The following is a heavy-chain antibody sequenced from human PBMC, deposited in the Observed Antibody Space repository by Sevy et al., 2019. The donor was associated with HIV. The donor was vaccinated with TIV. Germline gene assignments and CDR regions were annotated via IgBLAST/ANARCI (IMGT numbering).Heavy chain of an antibody. Sequence: GGSLRLSCAASGFTFSSYSMNWVRQAPGKGLEWVSSISSSSSYIYYADSVKGRFTISRDNAKNSLYLQMNSLRAEDTAVYYCARVVVRGVNYFDYWGQGTLVTVSS. J-gene: IGHJ4*02. CDR2: ISSSSSYI. V-gene: IGHV3-21*01. CDR1: GFTFSSYS. D-gene: IGHD3-10*01. CDR3: ARVVVRGVNYFDY.